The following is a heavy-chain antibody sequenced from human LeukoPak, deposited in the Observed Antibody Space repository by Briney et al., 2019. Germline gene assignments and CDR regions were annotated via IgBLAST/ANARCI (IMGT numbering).Heavy chain of an antibody. Sequence: SETLSLTCTVSGGSISSYYWSWIRQPPGKGLEWIGYIYYSGSTNYNPSLKSRVTISVDTSKNQFSPKLSSVTAADTAVYYCARRGRSAMAHFDYWGQGTLVTVSS. CDR1: GGSISSYY. CDR2: IYYSGST. CDR3: ARRGRSAMAHFDY. D-gene: IGHD5-18*01. J-gene: IGHJ4*02. V-gene: IGHV4-59*08.